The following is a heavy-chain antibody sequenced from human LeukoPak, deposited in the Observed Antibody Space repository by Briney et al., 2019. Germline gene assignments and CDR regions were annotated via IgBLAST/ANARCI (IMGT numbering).Heavy chain of an antibody. D-gene: IGHD3-9*01. CDR3: ARRILTGYYFDY. J-gene: IGHJ4*02. CDR2: INHSGST. Sequence: PSGTLSLTCAVYGGSFSGYSWSWIRQPPGKGLEWIGEINHSGSTNYNASLKSRVTISVDTSKNQFSLKLSSVTAADTAVYYCARRILTGYYFDYWGQGTLVTVSS. CDR1: GGSFSGYS. V-gene: IGHV4-34*01.